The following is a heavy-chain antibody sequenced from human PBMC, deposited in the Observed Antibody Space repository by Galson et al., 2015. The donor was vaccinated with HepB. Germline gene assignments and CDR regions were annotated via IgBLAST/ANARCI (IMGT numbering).Heavy chain of an antibody. J-gene: IGHJ6*02. Sequence: LRLSCAASTFIFSTYSMDWVRQAPGKGLEWVSYISSSSTTIYYADSVKGRFTISRDDAKNSLYLQMNSLRAEDTGIYYCARDRGGSGSHLSYYYDMDVWGQGTTVTVSS. CDR1: TFIFSTYS. V-gene: IGHV3-48*01. CDR2: ISSSSTTI. CDR3: ARDRGGSGSHLSYYYDMDV. D-gene: IGHD3-10*01.